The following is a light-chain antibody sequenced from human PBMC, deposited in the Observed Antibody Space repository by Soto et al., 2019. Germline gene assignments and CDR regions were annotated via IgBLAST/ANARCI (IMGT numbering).Light chain of an antibody. CDR3: QQYNNWPRYT. CDR2: GAS. Sequence: EIVMTQSPATLSVSPGERATLSFRASQSVSSNLAWYQQKPGQAPMLLIYGASTRATGIPARFSGSGSGTEFTLTISSLQSEDFAVYYWQQYNNWPRYTVGQGTKLESK. J-gene: IGKJ2*01. CDR1: QSVSSN. V-gene: IGKV3-15*01.